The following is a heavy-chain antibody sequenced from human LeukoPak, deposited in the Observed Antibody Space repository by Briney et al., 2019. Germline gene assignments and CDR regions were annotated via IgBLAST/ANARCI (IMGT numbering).Heavy chain of an antibody. CDR1: GGSISSYY. V-gene: IGHV4-59*01. J-gene: IGHJ3*02. Sequence: SETLSLTCTASGGSISSYYWSWIRQPPGKGLEWIGYIYYSGSTNYNPSLKSRVTISVDTSKNQFSLKLSSVTAADTAVYYCARVKAAADYAFDIWGQGTMVTVSS. D-gene: IGHD6-13*01. CDR3: ARVKAAADYAFDI. CDR2: IYYSGST.